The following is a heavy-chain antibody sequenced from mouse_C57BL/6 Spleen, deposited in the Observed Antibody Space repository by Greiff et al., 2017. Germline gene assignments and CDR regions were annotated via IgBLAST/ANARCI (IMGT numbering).Heavy chain of an antibody. D-gene: IGHD2-2*01. J-gene: IGHJ2*01. V-gene: IGHV5-6*01. CDR1: GFTFSSYG. CDR3: ARHGYNYFDY. Sequence: EVKLVESGGDLVKPGGSLKLSCAASGFTFSSYGLSWVRQTPDKRLEWVATISSGGSYTYYPDSVKGRFTSSRDNAKNTLYLQMSSLKSEDTAMYYCARHGYNYFDYWGQGTTLTVSS. CDR2: ISSGGSYT.